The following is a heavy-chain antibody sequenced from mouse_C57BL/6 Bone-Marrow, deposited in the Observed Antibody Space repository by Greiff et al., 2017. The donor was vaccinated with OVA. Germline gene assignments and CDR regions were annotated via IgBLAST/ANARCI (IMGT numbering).Heavy chain of an antibody. CDR2: IDPSDSYT. Sequence: QVQLQQPGAELVMPGASVKLSCKASGYTFTSYWMHWVKQRPGQGLEWIGEIDPSDSYTNYNQKFKGKSTLTVDKSSSTAYMQLSSLTSEDSAVDYCARAVWGYFDVWGTGTTVTVSA. D-gene: IGHD4-1*01. CDR3: ARAVWGYFDV. CDR1: GYTFTSYW. V-gene: IGHV1-69*01. J-gene: IGHJ1*03.